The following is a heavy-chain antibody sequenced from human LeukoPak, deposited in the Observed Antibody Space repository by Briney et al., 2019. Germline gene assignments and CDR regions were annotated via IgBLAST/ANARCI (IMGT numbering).Heavy chain of an antibody. CDR2: IDPSDSYT. Sequence: GESLRISCKGSGYRFTRYWISWVRQMPGKGLEWMGRIDPSDSYTNYSPSFQGHVTISADKSISTAYLQWSSLKASDTAMYYCVRRALLPAYCGCECFDAFYIWGQGTMVTVSS. D-gene: IGHD2-21*01. CDR3: VRRALLPAYCGCECFDAFYI. V-gene: IGHV5-10-1*01. CDR1: GYRFTRYW. J-gene: IGHJ3*02.